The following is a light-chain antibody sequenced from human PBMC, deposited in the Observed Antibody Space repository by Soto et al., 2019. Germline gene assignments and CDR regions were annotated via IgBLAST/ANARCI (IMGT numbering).Light chain of an antibody. CDR2: DTS. CDR3: QPYNNWPLT. CDR1: QSVSSN. V-gene: IGKV3-15*01. J-gene: IGKJ4*01. Sequence: EIVLPQSPGTLSLSPGERATLSCRASQSVSSNLAWYQQKPGQAPRLLIYDTSTRATGVPARFSGSRSGPEFTLTINSLQSEDFAIYYCQPYNNWPLTFGGGTKVDIK.